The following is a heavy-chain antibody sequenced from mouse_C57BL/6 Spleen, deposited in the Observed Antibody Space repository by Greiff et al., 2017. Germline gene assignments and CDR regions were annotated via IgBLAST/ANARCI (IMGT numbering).Heavy chain of an antibody. Sequence: EVMLVESGGGLVKPGGSLKLSCAASGFIFSDYGTHCVRQASEKGLPSVAYISSGSSTIYYADTVKGRFTISRDNAKNTLFLQMTSLRSEDTAMYYCASAPMTYYFDYWGQGTTLTVSS. D-gene: IGHD2-3*01. CDR1: GFIFSDYG. CDR3: ASAPMTYYFDY. V-gene: IGHV5-17*01. CDR2: ISSGSSTI. J-gene: IGHJ2*01.